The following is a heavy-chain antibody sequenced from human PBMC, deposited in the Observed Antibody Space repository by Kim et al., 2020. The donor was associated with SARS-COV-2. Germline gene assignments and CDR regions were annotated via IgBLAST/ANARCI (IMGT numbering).Heavy chain of an antibody. J-gene: IGHJ4*02. CDR3: ARVAGYDFDH. V-gene: IGHV4-30-2*01. CDR1: GGSISSGGYS. D-gene: IGHD5-12*01. CDR2: IYYSGTT. Sequence: SETLSLTCAVSGGSISSGGYSWSWIRQPPGKGLEWIAYIYYSGTTYYNPSLKSRVTLSVDRSKNQFSLNVTSVTAADTAVYYCARVAGYDFDHWGQGTL.